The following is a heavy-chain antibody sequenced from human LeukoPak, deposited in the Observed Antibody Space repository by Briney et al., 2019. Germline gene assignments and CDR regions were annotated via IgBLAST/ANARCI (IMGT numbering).Heavy chain of an antibody. D-gene: IGHD2-2*01. CDR2: IYYSGST. J-gene: IGHJ5*02. CDR3: ARGHCNSSSCYLYYWFDP. V-gene: IGHV4-59*12. Sequence: SETLSLTCTVSGGSISSYYWSWTRQPPGKGLEWIGYIYYSGSTNYNPSLKSRVTISVDTSENQFSLNLSSVTAADTAVYYCARGHCNSSSCYLYYWFDPWGQGTLVTVSS. CDR1: GGSISSYY.